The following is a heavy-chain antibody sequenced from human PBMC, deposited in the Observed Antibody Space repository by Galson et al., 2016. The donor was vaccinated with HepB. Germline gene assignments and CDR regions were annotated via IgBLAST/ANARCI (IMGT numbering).Heavy chain of an antibody. CDR1: GGSISTSSRF. CDR3: ARGSGKYGSNLDF. Sequence: SETLSPTCIVSGGSISTSSRFWGWIRQPPGKGLEWIGRLFYSGGTYYNPSLKSRVTISADASKNQCSRKVNSVTAADTAVYRCARGSGKYGSNLDFWGQGTLVTVSS. D-gene: IGHD3-3*01. CDR2: LFYSGGT. J-gene: IGHJ4*02. V-gene: IGHV4-39*01.